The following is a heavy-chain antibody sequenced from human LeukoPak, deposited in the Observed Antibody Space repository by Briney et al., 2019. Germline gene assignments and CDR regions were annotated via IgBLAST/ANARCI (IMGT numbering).Heavy chain of an antibody. D-gene: IGHD2-21*02. J-gene: IGHJ4*02. V-gene: IGHV1-2*02. CDR3: ATSRAQTLAYCGGDCYSGFDY. CDR1: GYTFPAYY. CDR2: INPDSGGT. Sequence: GASVKVSCKASGYTFPAYYMHWVRQAPGQGLDWLGWINPDSGGTNYAQKFQGRVTMTRDPSISTAYMELSRLRSDNTAMYYCATSRAQTLAYCGGDCYSGFDYWGQGTLVSVSS.